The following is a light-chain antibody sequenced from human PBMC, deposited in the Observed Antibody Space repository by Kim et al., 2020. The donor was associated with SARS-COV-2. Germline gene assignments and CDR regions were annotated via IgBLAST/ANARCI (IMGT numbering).Light chain of an antibody. CDR3: LQYDNIPRT. CDR2: GAS. J-gene: IGKJ1*01. CDR1: QSLGRNF. V-gene: IGKV3-20*01. Sequence: ETVLTQSPGTLSLSPGERATLSCRASQSLGRNFLAWYQQKPGQAPRLLISGASSRATGIPDRFSGSGSGTDFTLTISRLEPGDFAVYYCLQYDNIPRTFGRGTKVDIK.